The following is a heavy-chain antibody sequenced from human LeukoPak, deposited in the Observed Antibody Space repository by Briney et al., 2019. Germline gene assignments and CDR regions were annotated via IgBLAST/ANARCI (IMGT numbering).Heavy chain of an antibody. CDR3: ARSFHYYGSGSYYQAASPFDY. D-gene: IGHD3-10*01. J-gene: IGHJ4*02. CDR2: INSDGSST. Sequence: GGSLRLSCAASGFTFSSYWMHWVRQAPGKGLVWVSRINSDGSSTSYADSVKGRFTVSRDNAKNTLYLQMNSLRAEDTAVYYCARSFHYYGSGSYYQAASPFDYWGQGTLVTVSS. V-gene: IGHV3-74*01. CDR1: GFTFSSYW.